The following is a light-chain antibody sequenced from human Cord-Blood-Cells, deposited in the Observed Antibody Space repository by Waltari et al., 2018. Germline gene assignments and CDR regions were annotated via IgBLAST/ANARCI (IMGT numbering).Light chain of an antibody. J-gene: IGLJ3*02. V-gene: IGLV2-14*03. Sequence: QSALTQPASVSGSPGQSITLPCTGTRSDVGGYNYVSWYQQHPGKAPKLMIYDVSNRPSGVSNRFSGSKSGNMASLTISGLQAEDEADYYCSSYTSSSTLVFGGGTKLTVL. CDR3: SSYTSSSTLV. CDR1: RSDVGGYNY. CDR2: DVS.